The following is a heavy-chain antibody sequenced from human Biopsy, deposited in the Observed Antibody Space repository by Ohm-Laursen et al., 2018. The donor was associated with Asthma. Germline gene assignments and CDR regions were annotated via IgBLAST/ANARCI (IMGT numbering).Heavy chain of an antibody. CDR3: ARKAGSCISRTCYSLDF. CDR1: RGTFNTYV. D-gene: IGHD2-2*01. CDR2: INSVFGTT. V-gene: IGHV1-69*13. Sequence: SVKASCKSLRGTFNTYVIGWVRQAPGQGLEWMGGINSVFGTTTYPQKFQDRVTITADDSTSTVYMELSSLRSEDTAVYYCARKAGSCISRTCYSLDFWGQGTLVTVSS. J-gene: IGHJ4*02.